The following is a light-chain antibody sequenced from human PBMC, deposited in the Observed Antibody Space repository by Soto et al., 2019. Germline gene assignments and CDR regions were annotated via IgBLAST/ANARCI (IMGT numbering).Light chain of an antibody. CDR2: GAS. CDR3: QQYGSSPKT. Sequence: EIVLTQSPGTLSLSPGERATLSCRASQSVSNNYLAWYQQKPGQAPRLLIYGASSRATGIPDRFSGSGSGTDFTLNISRLEPEDFAVFYCQQYGSSPKTFGQGTRVEIK. V-gene: IGKV3-20*01. CDR1: QSVSNNY. J-gene: IGKJ1*01.